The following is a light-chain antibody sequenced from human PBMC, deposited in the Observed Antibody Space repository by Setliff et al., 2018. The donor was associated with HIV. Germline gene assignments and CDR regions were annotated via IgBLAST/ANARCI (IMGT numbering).Light chain of an antibody. J-gene: IGLJ1*01. V-gene: IGLV2-14*03. CDR2: DVS. CDR3: SSFGSSNTHV. CDR1: SDDIGRYYY. Sequence: QSVLTQPASVSGSPGQAITISCTGTSDDIGRYYYVSWYQQLPGKAPKLIMYDVSHRPSGVSYRFSGSKSGNTASLTISGLQAEDEADYYCSSFGSSNTHVFGTGTKVTVL.